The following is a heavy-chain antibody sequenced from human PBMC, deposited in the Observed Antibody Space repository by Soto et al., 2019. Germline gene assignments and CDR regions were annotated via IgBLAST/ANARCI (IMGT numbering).Heavy chain of an antibody. D-gene: IGHD5-12*01. V-gene: IGHV3-23*01. Sequence: VQLLESGGGLVQPGGSLRLSCAGSGYTHTFNTYAMSWVRQAPGKGLEWVAGISPTGGSTYYADSVKGRFTISRDNSKETLFLQMSSLRVETAVVYFCAKVKWGIVPTLGGGLDSGGRGTLVTVSS. CDR2: ISPTGGST. CDR1: GYTHTFNTYA. CDR3: AKVKWGIVPTLGGGLDS. J-gene: IGHJ4*02.